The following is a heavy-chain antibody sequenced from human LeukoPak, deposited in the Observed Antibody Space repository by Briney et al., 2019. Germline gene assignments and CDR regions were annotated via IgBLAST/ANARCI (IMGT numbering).Heavy chain of an antibody. CDR3: ARVFLRDCSSASCYGGYYFDY. CDR2: INPNSGGT. Sequence: ASVKVSCKASGYSFTGYYMHWVRQAPGQGLEWMGWINPNSGGTNYARKFQGRVTMTRDTSISTAYMELSRLRSDDTAVYYCARVFLRDCSSASCYGGYYFDYWGQGTLVTVSS. D-gene: IGHD2-2*01. J-gene: IGHJ4*02. V-gene: IGHV1-2*07. CDR1: GYSFTGYY.